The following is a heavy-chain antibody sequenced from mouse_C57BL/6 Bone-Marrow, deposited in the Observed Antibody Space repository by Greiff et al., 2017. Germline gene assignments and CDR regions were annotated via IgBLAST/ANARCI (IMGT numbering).Heavy chain of an antibody. Sequence: VKLVESGAELARPGASVKLSCKASGYTFTSSGISWVKQRTGQGLEWIGEIYPRSGNTYYNEKFKGKATLTADKSSSTAYMELRSLTSEDSAVYFCARGDWDSGFAYWGQGTLVTVSA. V-gene: IGHV1-81*01. CDR1: GYTFTSSG. J-gene: IGHJ3*01. CDR3: ARGDWDSGFAY. D-gene: IGHD4-1*01. CDR2: IYPRSGNT.